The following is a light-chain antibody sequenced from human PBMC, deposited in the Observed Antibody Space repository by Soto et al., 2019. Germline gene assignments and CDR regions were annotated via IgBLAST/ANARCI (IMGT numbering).Light chain of an antibody. CDR1: QSVSSNY. CDR2: DAS. CDR3: HQYGRSPRT. J-gene: IGKJ5*01. V-gene: IGKV3-20*01. Sequence: EIVLTQSPGTLXLXXGXXXXXXXXPSQSVSSNYLAWYQLKPGQAPRLLIYDASTRATGIPDRVSGSGSGTDFTLTISRLEPEDFAVYSCHQYGRSPRTFGQGTRLEIK.